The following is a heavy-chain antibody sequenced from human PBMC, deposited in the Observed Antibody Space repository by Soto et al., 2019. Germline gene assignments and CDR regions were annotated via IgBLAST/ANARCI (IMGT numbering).Heavy chain of an antibody. CDR2: IYSGGGT. CDR1: GFTVSSNF. V-gene: IGHV3-53*02. D-gene: IGHD3-10*01. J-gene: IGHJ4*02. CDR3: ARVGWDYCASGSYSKKYYFDY. Sequence: EVQLVETGGGLIQPGGSLRLSCAASGFTVSSNFMSWVRQAPGKGLEWVSVIYSGGGTHYADSVKGRFTISRDNSKNTLYLQMNSLRAEDTAVYFCARVGWDYCASGSYSKKYYFDYWGQGTLVTVSS.